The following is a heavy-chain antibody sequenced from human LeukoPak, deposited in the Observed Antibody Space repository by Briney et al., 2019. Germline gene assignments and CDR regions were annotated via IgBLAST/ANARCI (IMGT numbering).Heavy chain of an antibody. Sequence: SETLSLTCAVYGGSFSGYYWSWIRQPPGKGLEWIGEINHSGSTNYNPSLKSRVTISVDTSKNQFSLKLSSVTAADTAVYYCARGIQGRRGWYHPYYFDYWGQGTLVTVSS. CDR1: GGSFSGYY. CDR3: ARGIQGRRGWYHPYYFDY. CDR2: INHSGST. J-gene: IGHJ4*02. V-gene: IGHV4-34*01. D-gene: IGHD6-19*01.